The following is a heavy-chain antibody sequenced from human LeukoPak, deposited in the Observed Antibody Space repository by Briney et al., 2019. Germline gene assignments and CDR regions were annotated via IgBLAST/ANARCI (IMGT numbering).Heavy chain of an antibody. D-gene: IGHD4/OR15-4a*01. CDR1: GFTFSRFS. CDR3: ARRAGAYSHPYDY. Sequence: PGGSLRLSCAASGFTFSRFSMNWVRQAPGKGLEWVSSISSSGTYIYYADSVKGRFTISRDNSKNTLYLQMNSLRAEDTAVYYCARRAGAYSHPYDYWGQGTLVTVSS. V-gene: IGHV3-21*04. J-gene: IGHJ4*02. CDR2: ISSSGTYI.